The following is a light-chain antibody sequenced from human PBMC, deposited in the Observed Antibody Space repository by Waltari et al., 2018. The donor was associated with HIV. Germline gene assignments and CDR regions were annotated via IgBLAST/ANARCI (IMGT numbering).Light chain of an antibody. Sequence: HSALTQPASVSWSPGQSITISCTGGSSDVGSYNLVSWYQQHPGKAPKLMIYEGINRPSGVSNRFSGSKSGNTASLTISGLQAEDEADYYCCSYAGSSNWVFGGGTKLTVL. V-gene: IGLV2-23*01. CDR3: CSYAGSSNWV. J-gene: IGLJ3*02. CDR1: SSDVGSYNL. CDR2: EGI.